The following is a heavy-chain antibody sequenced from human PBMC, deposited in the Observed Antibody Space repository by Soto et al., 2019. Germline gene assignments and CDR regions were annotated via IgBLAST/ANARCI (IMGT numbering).Heavy chain of an antibody. CDR1: GFTFRSYE. CDR2: ISSRATGI. D-gene: IGHD5-12*01. J-gene: IGHJ4*02. Sequence: EVNLVESGGGLVQPGGSLRISCAASGFTFRSYEMNWVRQAPGKGLEWVSYISSRATGIFYADSVKGRFTISRDDANNSLYLQMNSLRGEDTAIYYCARPRAFDGYEGGYFFDLWGQGTVVTVSS. V-gene: IGHV3-48*03. CDR3: ARPRAFDGYEGGYFFDL.